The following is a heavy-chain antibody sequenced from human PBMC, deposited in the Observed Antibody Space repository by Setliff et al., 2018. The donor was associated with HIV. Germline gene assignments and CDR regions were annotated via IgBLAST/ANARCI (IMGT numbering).Heavy chain of an antibody. J-gene: IGHJ6*02. V-gene: IGHV3-30*03. CDR2: VSFDGSNT. Sequence: AGGSLRLSCAASGFTFSNYGMHWVRQAPGKGLDWVALVSFDGSNTYYADSVKGRFTISRDNSRNTVYLQMNTLRSEDTAVYYCAREGLLVTSVGGAYWYHGMDVWGQGTTVTVSS. CDR3: AREGLLVTSVGGAYWYHGMDV. CDR1: GFTFSNYG. D-gene: IGHD2-15*01.